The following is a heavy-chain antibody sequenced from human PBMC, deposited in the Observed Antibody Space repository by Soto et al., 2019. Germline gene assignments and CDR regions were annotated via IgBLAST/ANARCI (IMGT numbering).Heavy chain of an antibody. CDR3: AHLKTRGYYFDY. J-gene: IGHJ4*02. Sequence: SGATLVNRAQTLTWTCTFLGFSRITSQLGVGRIRQPQGKALEWLAHCYWNDDNYYILSLKSRLTISKENYKSQVVLTMTNMDPVETATYYCAHLKTRGYYFDYWAQGALLTVSS. CDR2: CYWNDDN. CDR1: GFSRITSQLG. V-gene: IGHV2-5*01.